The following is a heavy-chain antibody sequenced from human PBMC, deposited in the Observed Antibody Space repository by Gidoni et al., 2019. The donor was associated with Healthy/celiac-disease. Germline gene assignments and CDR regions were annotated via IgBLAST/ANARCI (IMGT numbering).Heavy chain of an antibody. CDR3: ARGRLHVGELDF. J-gene: IGHJ4*02. CDR1: SYS. D-gene: IGHD3-16*01. Sequence: SYSMNWVRQAPGKGLEWVSSISSSSSYIYYADSVKGRFTISRDNAKNSLYLQMNSLRAEDTAVYYCARGRLHVGELDFWGQGTLVTVSS. CDR2: ISSSSSYI. V-gene: IGHV3-21*01.